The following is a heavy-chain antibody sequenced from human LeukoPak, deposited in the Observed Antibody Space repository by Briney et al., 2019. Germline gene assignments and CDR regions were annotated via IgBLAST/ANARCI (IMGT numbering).Heavy chain of an antibody. V-gene: IGHV1-2*06. D-gene: IGHD3-10*01. J-gene: IGHJ4*02. CDR3: VRDSFTIYPA. Sequence: ASVKVSCKASVYTFIDYHMYWVRQAPGQGLGWLGRMNPNSGVTNYAQKFQGRVTITRDTSISPAYMGRSGLRADDRAVYYSVRDSFTIYPAWGQGTPVTVSS. CDR2: MNPNSGVT. CDR1: VYTFIDYH.